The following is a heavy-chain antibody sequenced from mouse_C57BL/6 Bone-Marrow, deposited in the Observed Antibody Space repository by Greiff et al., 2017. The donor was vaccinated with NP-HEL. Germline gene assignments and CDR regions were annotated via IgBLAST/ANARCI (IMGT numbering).Heavy chain of an antibody. V-gene: IGHV1-82*01. CDR1: GYTFSTSW. J-gene: IGHJ2*01. Sequence: VKLVESGPELVKPGASVKISCKASGYTFSTSWMNWMKQRPGKGLEWIGRIYPGDGDTHYSGNFEGKASLTADKSSNSAYMQLSSLTSGDSAVYFCARGESWGAFFDYWGQGTTLTVSS. D-gene: IGHD6-1*01. CDR3: ARGESWGAFFDY. CDR2: IYPGDGDT.